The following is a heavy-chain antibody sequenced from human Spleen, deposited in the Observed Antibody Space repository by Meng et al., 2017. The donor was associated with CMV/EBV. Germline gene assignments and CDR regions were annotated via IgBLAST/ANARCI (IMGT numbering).Heavy chain of an antibody. CDR2: INHSGST. J-gene: IGHJ4*02. CDR1: FSGYY. Sequence: FSGYYWSWVRQPPGKGLEWIGEINHSGSTNYNPSLKSRVTISVDTSKNQFSLKLSSVTAADTAVYYCARSRLGYCSSTSCPLYYFDYWGQGTLVTVSS. CDR3: ARSRLGYCSSTSCPLYYFDY. V-gene: IGHV4-34*01. D-gene: IGHD2-2*01.